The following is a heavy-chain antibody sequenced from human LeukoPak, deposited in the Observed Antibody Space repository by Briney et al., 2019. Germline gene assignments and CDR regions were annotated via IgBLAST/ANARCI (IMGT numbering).Heavy chain of an antibody. Sequence: KPGASVKVSCKASGYTFTSYYMHWVRQAPGQGLEWMGIINPSGGSTSYAQKFQGRVTMTRDTSTSTVYMELSSLRSEDTAVYYCARGGDVDTAMVAITTLDYWGQGTLVTVSS. CDR1: GYTFTSYY. D-gene: IGHD5-18*01. J-gene: IGHJ4*02. CDR2: INPSGGST. V-gene: IGHV1-46*01. CDR3: ARGGDVDTAMVAITTLDY.